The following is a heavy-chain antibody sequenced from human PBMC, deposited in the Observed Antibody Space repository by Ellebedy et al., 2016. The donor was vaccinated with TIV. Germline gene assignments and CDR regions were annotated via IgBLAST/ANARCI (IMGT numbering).Heavy chain of an antibody. J-gene: IGHJ4*02. D-gene: IGHD1-1*01. Sequence: AASVKVSCKASGGTFSTSAIRWVRQPPGQGLEWRGGIIPIFGSANYAQKFQGRVTITADESTSTAYMELSSLRSEDTAVYYCTTGGGLMAWEYLFYWGQGTLVTVSS. V-gene: IGHV1-69*13. CDR3: TTGGGLMAWEYLFY. CDR2: IIPIFGSA. CDR1: GGTFSTSA.